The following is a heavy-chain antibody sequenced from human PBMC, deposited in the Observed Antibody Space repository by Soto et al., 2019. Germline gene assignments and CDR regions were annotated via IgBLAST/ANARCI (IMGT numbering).Heavy chain of an antibody. CDR1: GFAFSHYG. CDR2: ISYDGRSK. CDR3: AKGLDFWNGLEY. V-gene: IGHV3-30*18. D-gene: IGHD3-3*01. J-gene: IGHJ4*02. Sequence: QVQLVESGGGVVQPGRSLRLSCAASGFAFSHYGMSWVRQAPGKGLEWVAVISYDGRSKYYGDSVKGGFTVSSDNSKSTLYLQMDSLRAEDTAVYYCAKGLDFWNGLEYWGLGTRVTVSS.